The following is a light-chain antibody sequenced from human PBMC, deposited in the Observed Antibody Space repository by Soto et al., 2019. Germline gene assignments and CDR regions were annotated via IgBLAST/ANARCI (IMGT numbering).Light chain of an antibody. CDR3: QQRYSTPS. CDR2: SAS. Sequence: DIQMTQSPSSLSASAGDRVIITCRASQSIGTFLNWYQQTPGKAPKLLIYSASILQSGVPLRFSGAGAGTDFTLTIASLRPEDFATDYFQQRYSTPSFGPGTKVDIK. J-gene: IGKJ3*01. V-gene: IGKV1-39*01. CDR1: QSIGTF.